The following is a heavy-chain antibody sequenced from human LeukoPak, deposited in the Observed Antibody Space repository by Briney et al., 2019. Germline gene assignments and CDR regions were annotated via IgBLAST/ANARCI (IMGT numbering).Heavy chain of an antibody. J-gene: IGHJ4*02. CDR3: ARVLSATRYAVFDY. V-gene: IGHV4-61*02. CDR2: IYTSGST. D-gene: IGHD2-8*01. CDR1: GGSISSGSYY. Sequence: SETLSLTCTVSGGSISSGSYYWSWIRQPAGKGLEWIGRIYTSGSTNYNPSLKSRVTISVDTSKNQFSLKLSSVTAADTAVYYCARVLSATRYAVFDYWGQGTLVTVSS.